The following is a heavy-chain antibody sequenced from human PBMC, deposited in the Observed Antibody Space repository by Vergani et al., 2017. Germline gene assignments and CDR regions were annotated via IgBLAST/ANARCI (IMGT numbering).Heavy chain of an antibody. V-gene: IGHV4-31*03. CDR1: GGSFSSAGYY. CDR3: ARSRSATGTTDYFDY. D-gene: IGHD4-17*01. CDR2: IFYSGGN. J-gene: IGHJ4*02. Sequence: QVQLQESGPGLVKPSQTLSLTCSVSGGSFSSAGYYWSWIRPHPGKGLAWIGDIFYSGGNYYNPSLKSRVTISVDTSKNQFSLNLNSVTAADTAVYFCARSRSATGTTDYFDYWGQGTLVTVSS.